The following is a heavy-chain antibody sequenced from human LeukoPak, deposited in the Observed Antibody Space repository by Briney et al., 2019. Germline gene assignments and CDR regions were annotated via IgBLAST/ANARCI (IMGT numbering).Heavy chain of an antibody. J-gene: IGHJ4*02. Sequence: GGSLRLSCAAPGFTVSSNYMSWVRQAPGKGLEWVSVIYSGGSTYYADSVKGRFTISRDNSKNTLYLQMNSLRAEDTAVYYCARAPQYCGGDCYTGFDYWGQGTLVTVSS. CDR1: GFTVSSNY. D-gene: IGHD2-21*02. CDR3: ARAPQYCGGDCYTGFDY. CDR2: IYSGGST. V-gene: IGHV3-66*01.